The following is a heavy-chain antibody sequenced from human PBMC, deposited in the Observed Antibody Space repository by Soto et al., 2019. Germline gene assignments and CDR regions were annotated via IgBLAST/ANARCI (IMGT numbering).Heavy chain of an antibody. CDR3: TRWGPPAGY. CDR1: GYTFTSYD. D-gene: IGHD1-26*01. V-gene: IGHV1-18*01. Sequence: QVQLVQSGAEVKKPGASVKVSCKASGYTFTSYDISWVRQAPGQGLEWMGWISAYNGNTNYAQKLQGRVTMTTHTPTTTAYRELRRPRSGMTAVYSCTRWGPPAGYWGQGNLVTVSS. CDR2: ISAYNGNT. J-gene: IGHJ4*02.